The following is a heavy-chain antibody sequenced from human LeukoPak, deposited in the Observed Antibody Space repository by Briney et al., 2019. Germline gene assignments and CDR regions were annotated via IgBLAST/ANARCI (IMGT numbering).Heavy chain of an antibody. V-gene: IGHV1-24*01. CDR1: GYTLTELS. Sequence: ASVKVSCKVSGYTLTELSMHWVRQAPGKGLEWMGGFDPEDGETIYAQKFQGRVTMTEDTSTDTAYMELSSLRSEDTAVYYCATEPTAQNAFDIWGQGTMVTVSS. D-gene: IGHD4-17*01. J-gene: IGHJ3*02. CDR2: FDPEDGET. CDR3: ATEPTAQNAFDI.